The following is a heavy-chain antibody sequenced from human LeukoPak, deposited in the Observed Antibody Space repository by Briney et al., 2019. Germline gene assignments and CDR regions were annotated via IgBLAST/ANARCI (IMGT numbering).Heavy chain of an antibody. Sequence: PGGSLRLSCAASGFTFSSYGMSWVRQAPGKGLEWVSTISGSGGNAHYADSLKGRFTISRDNAKNSLYLQMSNLRAEDTAVYFCARGGGLDVWGQGATVTVSS. D-gene: IGHD3-16*01. CDR3: ARGGGLDV. V-gene: IGHV3-23*01. CDR1: GFTFSSYG. J-gene: IGHJ6*02. CDR2: ISGSGGNA.